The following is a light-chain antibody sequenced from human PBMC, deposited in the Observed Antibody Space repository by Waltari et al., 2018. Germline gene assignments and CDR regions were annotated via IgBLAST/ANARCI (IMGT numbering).Light chain of an antibody. CDR1: QTISTY. J-gene: IGKJ2*02. CDR3: QQRTNWPRT. Sequence: EIVLTQSPATLSLSPGEGATLSCRASQTISTYLAWYQQKAGQAPRLLIYDASKRATGIPARFSGSGSGTDFTLTISSLKPEDFALYYCQQRTNWPRTFGQGTKLEIK. V-gene: IGKV3-11*01. CDR2: DAS.